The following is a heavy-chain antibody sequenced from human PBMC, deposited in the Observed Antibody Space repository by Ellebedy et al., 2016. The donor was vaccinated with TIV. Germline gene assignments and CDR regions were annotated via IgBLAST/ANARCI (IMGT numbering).Heavy chain of an antibody. Sequence: SETLSLXXTVSGGSISSGGYYWSWIRQHPGKGLEWIGYIYYSGSTYYNPSLKSRVTISVDTSKNQFSLKLSSVTAADTAVYYCARDAGDNYGDYDGDYWGQGTLVTVSS. CDR1: GGSISSGGYY. D-gene: IGHD4-17*01. V-gene: IGHV4-31*03. CDR2: IYYSGST. CDR3: ARDAGDNYGDYDGDY. J-gene: IGHJ4*02.